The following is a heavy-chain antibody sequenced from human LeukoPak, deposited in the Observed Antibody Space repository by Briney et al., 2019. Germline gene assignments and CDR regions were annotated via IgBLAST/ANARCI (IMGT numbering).Heavy chain of an antibody. CDR1: GGSISSYY. V-gene: IGHV4-59*08. Sequence: SETLSLTCTVSGGSISSYYWSWIRQPPGKGLEWIGYIYYSGSTNYNSSLKSRVTISVDTSKNQFSLKLSSVTAADTAVYYCARAPYYYDSSGHDYWGQGTLVTVSS. CDR3: ARAPYYYDSSGHDY. D-gene: IGHD3-22*01. CDR2: IYYSGST. J-gene: IGHJ4*02.